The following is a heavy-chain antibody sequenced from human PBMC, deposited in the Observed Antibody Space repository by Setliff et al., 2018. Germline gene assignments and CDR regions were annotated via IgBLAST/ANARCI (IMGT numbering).Heavy chain of an antibody. CDR1: GFTFSTYS. V-gene: IGHV3-7*01. CDR2: IKQDGSEK. J-gene: IGHJ4*02. D-gene: IGHD3-16*01. Sequence: GGSLRLSCAASGFTFSTYSMNWVRQAPGKGLEWVANIKQDGSEKYYVDSVKGRFTISRDNAKNSLYLQMNSLRAEDTAVYYCARDGGEYWGQGTLVTVSS. CDR3: ARDGGEY.